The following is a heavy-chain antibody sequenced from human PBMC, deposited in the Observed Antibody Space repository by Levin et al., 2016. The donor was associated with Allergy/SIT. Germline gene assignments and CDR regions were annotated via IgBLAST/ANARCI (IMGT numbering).Heavy chain of an antibody. CDR3: VGTTNYPYAFNV. Sequence: GGSLRLSCAASGFTFSQYDMHWVRQPTGKGLEWLSSIGSAGDTYYGDTDHPGFVKGRFSISRDNAKNSLYLQMDSLRAGDTAVYYCVGTTNYPYAFNVWGQGIMVTVSS. CDR1: GFTFSQYD. D-gene: IGHD1-7*01. CDR2: IGSAGDT. V-gene: IGHV3-13*01. J-gene: IGHJ3*01.